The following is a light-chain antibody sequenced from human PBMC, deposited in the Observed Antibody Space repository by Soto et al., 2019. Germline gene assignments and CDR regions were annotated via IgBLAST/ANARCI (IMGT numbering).Light chain of an antibody. CDR3: QQLNSYPRT. CDR2: GAS. CDR1: QGISSY. V-gene: IGKV1-9*01. Sequence: DIQLTQSPSFLSASVGDRVTITCRASQGISSYLAWYQQKPGKAPKLLIYGASTLQNGVPSTISGSGSGTEFTLTISSLQPEDFATYYCQQLNSYPRTFGQGTKVDIK. J-gene: IGKJ1*01.